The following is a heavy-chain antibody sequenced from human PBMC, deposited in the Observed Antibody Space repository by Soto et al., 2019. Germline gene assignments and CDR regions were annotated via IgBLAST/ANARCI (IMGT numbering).Heavy chain of an antibody. D-gene: IGHD3-22*01. V-gene: IGHV4-31*03. CDR3: ARGGHYYDSSGYPV. Sequence: SETLSLTCTVSGGSISSGGYYWSWIRQHPGKGLEWIGYIYYSGSTYYNPSLKSRVTISVDTSKNQFSLKLSSVTAADTAVYYCARGGHYYDSSGYPVWGQGTLVTSPQ. CDR2: IYYSGST. J-gene: IGHJ4*02. CDR1: GGSISSGGYY.